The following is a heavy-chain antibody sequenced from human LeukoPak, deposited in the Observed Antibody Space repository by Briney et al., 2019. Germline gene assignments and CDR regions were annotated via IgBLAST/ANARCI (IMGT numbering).Heavy chain of an antibody. CDR1: GGSISSYY. CDR3: ARDGYYDILTGPYYYMDV. D-gene: IGHD3-9*01. V-gene: IGHV4-4*07. Sequence: SETLSLTCTVSGGSISSYYWSWIRQPAGKGLEWIGRIYTSGSTNYNPSLKSRVTMSVDTSKNQFSLKLSSVTAADTAVYYCARDGYYDILTGPYYYMDVWGKGTTVTISS. J-gene: IGHJ6*03. CDR2: IYTSGST.